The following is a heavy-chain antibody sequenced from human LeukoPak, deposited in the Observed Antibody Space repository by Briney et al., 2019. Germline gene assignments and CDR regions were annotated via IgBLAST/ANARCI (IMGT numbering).Heavy chain of an antibody. V-gene: IGHV3-23*01. CDR3: AKDHSSGWYYFDY. CDR2: ISGSGGST. Sequence: GGSLRLSRAASGFTFSSYAMSWVRQAPGKGLEWVSAISGSGGSTYHADSVKGRFTISRDNSKNTLYVQMNSLRAEDTAVYYCAKDHSSGWYYFDYWGQGTLVTVSS. J-gene: IGHJ4*02. CDR1: GFTFSSYA. D-gene: IGHD6-19*01.